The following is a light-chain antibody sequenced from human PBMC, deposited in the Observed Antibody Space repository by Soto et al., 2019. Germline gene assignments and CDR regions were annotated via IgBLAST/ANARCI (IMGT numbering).Light chain of an antibody. Sequence: EIVLTQSPGTLSLSPGERATLSCRASQSVSSSYLAWYQQKPGQAPRLLIYRASSRATGIPDRFSGSGSGIDFTLTISRLVPEDFEVYYCQQYGSSRDSVYTFGQGTQLEIK. J-gene: IGKJ2*01. CDR3: QQYGSSRDSVYT. V-gene: IGKV3-20*01. CDR1: QSVSSSY. CDR2: RAS.